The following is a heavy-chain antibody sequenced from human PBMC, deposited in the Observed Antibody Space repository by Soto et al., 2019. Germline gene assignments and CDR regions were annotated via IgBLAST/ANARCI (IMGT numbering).Heavy chain of an antibody. J-gene: IGHJ6*02. V-gene: IGHV3-30-3*01. CDR3: ARDYCISTSCYYYYYYYGMDV. CDR2: ISYDGSNK. CDR1: GFTFSSYA. Sequence: GGSLRLSCAASGFTFSSYAMHWVRQAPGKGLEWVAVISYDGSNKYYADSVKGRFTISRDNSKNTLYLQMNSLRAEDTAVYYCARDYCISTSCYYYYYYYGMDVRGQGTTVTVSS. D-gene: IGHD2-2*01.